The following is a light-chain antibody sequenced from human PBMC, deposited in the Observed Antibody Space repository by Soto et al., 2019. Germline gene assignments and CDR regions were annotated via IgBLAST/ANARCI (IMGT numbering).Light chain of an antibody. Sequence: EIVLTQPPGTLSLSPGERATLSCRASQTISSSYLAWYQQKPGQAPRLLIYRTSNRATGIPDRFSGSGSGTDFTLTISSLQPEDFATYYCLQHNTYPRTFGQGTKVDIK. V-gene: IGKV3-20*01. CDR3: LQHNTYPRT. CDR2: RTS. CDR1: QTISSSY. J-gene: IGKJ1*01.